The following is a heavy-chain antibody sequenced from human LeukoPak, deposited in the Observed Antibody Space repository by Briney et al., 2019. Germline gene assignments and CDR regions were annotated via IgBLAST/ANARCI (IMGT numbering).Heavy chain of an antibody. J-gene: IGHJ4*02. D-gene: IGHD6-19*01. Sequence: GGSLRLSCAASGFTFSSYAMSWVRQAPGKGLEWVSAISGSGGSTYYADSVKGRFTISRDNSKNTLYLQMYSLRAEDTAVYYCAKAATHSSGWYGEDYWGQGTLVTVSS. CDR1: GFTFSSYA. CDR2: ISGSGGST. CDR3: AKAATHSSGWYGEDY. V-gene: IGHV3-23*01.